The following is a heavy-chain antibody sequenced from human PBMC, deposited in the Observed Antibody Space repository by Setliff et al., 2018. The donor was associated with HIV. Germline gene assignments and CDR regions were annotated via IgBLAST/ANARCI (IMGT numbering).Heavy chain of an antibody. D-gene: IGHD2-21*01. J-gene: IGHJ4*02. Sequence: SLKISCATSGFIFKTYDIHWVRQAPGKGLEWVTFIRFNGNDKYYADSVKGRFAISRDNSKNTLDLQINSLRPEDTAVYYCVTRYCGESICPEFDYWGQGTLVTVSS. CDR2: IRFNGNDK. V-gene: IGHV3-30*02. CDR3: VTRYCGESICPEFDY. CDR1: GFIFKTYD.